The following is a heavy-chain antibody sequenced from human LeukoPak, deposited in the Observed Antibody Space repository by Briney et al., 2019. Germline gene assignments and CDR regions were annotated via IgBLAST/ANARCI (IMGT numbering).Heavy chain of an antibody. CDR1: GFTFSSYT. Sequence: GGSLRLSCAASGFTFSSYTMNWVRQAPGKGLEWVSSISSGSSYISYADSVKGRFTISRDNAQNSLYLQMNSLRAEDTAVYYCAKSKSDSSGWFPPVDYWGQGTLVTVSS. J-gene: IGHJ4*02. CDR3: AKSKSDSSGWFPPVDY. CDR2: ISSGSSYI. D-gene: IGHD6-19*01. V-gene: IGHV3-21*01.